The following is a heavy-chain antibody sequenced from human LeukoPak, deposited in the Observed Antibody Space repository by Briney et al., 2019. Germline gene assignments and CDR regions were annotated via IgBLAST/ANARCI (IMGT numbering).Heavy chain of an antibody. CDR3: ARERSTYAGAPENWFDP. CDR1: GGSISSDGYS. CDR2: IYYSGST. V-gene: IGHV4-30-2*01. D-gene: IGHD2-2*01. Sequence: SQTLSLTCAVSGGSISSDGYSWSWIRQPPGEGLEWIGYIYYSGSTYYNPSLKSRVTISVDRSKTQFSLKLSSVTAADTAVYYCARERSTYAGAPENWFDPWGQGILVTVSS. J-gene: IGHJ5*02.